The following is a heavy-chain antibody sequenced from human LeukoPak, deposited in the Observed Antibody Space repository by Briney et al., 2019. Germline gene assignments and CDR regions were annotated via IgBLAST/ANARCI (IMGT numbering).Heavy chain of an antibody. D-gene: IGHD7-27*01. CDR1: GFTFSSYS. J-gene: IGHJ4*02. Sequence: PGGSLRLSCAASGFTFSSYSMSWVRQAPGKGLEWVSFISSSSNTKYNADSVKGRFTVSRDNSKNTLFLQMNSLRAEDTAVYYCAKDGGLWVSAHWGDSWGRGTLVTVSS. CDR2: ISSSSNTK. CDR3: AKDGGLWVSAHWGDS. V-gene: IGHV3-48*01.